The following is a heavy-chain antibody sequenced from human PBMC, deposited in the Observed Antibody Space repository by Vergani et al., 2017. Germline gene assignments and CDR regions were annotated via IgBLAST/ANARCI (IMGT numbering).Heavy chain of an antibody. J-gene: IGHJ4*02. Sequence: QVQLVQSGAEVKKPGSSVKVSCKASGGTFSSYTISWVRQAPGQGLEWMGRIIPILGIANYAQKFQGRVTITADKSTSTAYMELSSLRAEDTAVYYCAKDGELWFGELSSYFDDWGQGTLVTVSS. V-gene: IGHV1-69*08. CDR2: IIPILGIA. CDR3: AKDGELWFGELSSYFDD. CDR1: GGTFSSYT. D-gene: IGHD3-10*01.